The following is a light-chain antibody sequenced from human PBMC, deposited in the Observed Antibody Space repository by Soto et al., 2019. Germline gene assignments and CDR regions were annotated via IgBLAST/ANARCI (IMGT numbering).Light chain of an antibody. CDR2: SDN. CDR3: AAWDDSLPGPMM. CDR1: SSNIGSNP. J-gene: IGLJ3*02. V-gene: IGLV1-44*01. Sequence: QSVLTQPTSASGTPGQRVTIFCSGGSSNIGSNPVNWYQQLPGTAPKLLIYSDNQRPSGVPDRFSGSKSGTSASLAISGLQSEDEADYICAAWDDSLPGPMMFGGGTKVTVL.